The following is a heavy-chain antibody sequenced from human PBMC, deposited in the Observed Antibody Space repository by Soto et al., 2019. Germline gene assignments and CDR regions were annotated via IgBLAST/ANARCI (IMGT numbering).Heavy chain of an antibody. CDR1: GFTFSSYA. CDR3: AKDSYYYDSRGGMDV. J-gene: IGHJ6*02. D-gene: IGHD3-22*01. Sequence: GGSLRLSCAASGFTFSSYAMSWVRQAPGKGLEWVSAISGSGGSTYYADSVKGRFTISRDNSKNTLYLQMNSLRAEDTAVYYCAKDSYYYDSRGGMDVWGQGTTVTVSS. CDR2: ISGSGGST. V-gene: IGHV3-23*01.